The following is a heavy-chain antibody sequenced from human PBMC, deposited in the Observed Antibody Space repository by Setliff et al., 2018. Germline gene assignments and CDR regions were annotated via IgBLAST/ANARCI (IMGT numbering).Heavy chain of an antibody. J-gene: IGHJ4*02. CDR2: IIPILGIA. CDR3: SRERTTNWEGYYFDY. V-gene: IGHV1-69*10. Sequence: SVKVSCKASGGTFSSFAISWVRQAPGQGLEWMGGIIPILGIANYAQKFQGRVTITADESTSTAYMELRSLRSEDTAVYYCSRERTTNWEGYYFDYWGQGTLVTVSS. D-gene: IGHD7-27*01. CDR1: GGTFSSFA.